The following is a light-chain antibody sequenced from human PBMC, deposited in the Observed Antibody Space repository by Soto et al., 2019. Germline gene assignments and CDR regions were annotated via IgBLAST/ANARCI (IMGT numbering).Light chain of an antibody. J-gene: IGKJ3*01. CDR2: GES. CDR3: LKYDTSPFT. V-gene: IGKV3-20*01. CDR1: QSVSSSY. Sequence: VLTQSPGTLSLSPGDSATLSCSVSQSVSSSYLAWYQQKPGQTPRLLIYGESNRATGIPDRLSGSGSGTDLNLTISRLEPEDFAVYYCLKYDTSPFTFGPGTKVDIK.